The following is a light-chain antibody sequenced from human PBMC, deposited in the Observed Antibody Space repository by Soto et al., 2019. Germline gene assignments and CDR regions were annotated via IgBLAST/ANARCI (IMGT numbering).Light chain of an antibody. CDR3: QQYNNWPRT. J-gene: IGKJ3*01. CDR2: GAS. V-gene: IGKV3-15*01. CDR1: QGVGSN. Sequence: LMTQSPVTLSVSPGERATLSCRASQGVGSNLAWYQQKPGQAPRLLIYGASTRAAGIPARFSGSGSGTEFTLTISSLQSEDFAVYYCQQYNNWPRTLGPGTKVDIK.